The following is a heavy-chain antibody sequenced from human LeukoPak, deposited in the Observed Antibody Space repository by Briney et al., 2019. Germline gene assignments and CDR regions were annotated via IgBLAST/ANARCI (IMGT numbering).Heavy chain of an antibody. D-gene: IGHD2-15*01. CDR1: GFTFSSYA. Sequence: PGGSLRLSCAASGFTFSSYAMTWVRQAPGKGLDWVSAISGRGGSTYYADSVKGRFTISRDNSKNTLYLQMNSLRAEDTAVYYCAKDYCSGGSCYSGGDYWGQGTLVTVSS. V-gene: IGHV3-23*01. CDR3: AKDYCSGGSCYSGGDY. J-gene: IGHJ4*02. CDR2: ISGRGGST.